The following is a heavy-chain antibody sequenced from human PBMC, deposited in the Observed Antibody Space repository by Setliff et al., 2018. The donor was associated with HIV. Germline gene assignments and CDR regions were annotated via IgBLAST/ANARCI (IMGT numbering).Heavy chain of an antibody. CDR1: TFNNYA. CDR2: ISGSGGST. D-gene: IGHD3-22*01. V-gene: IGHV3-23*01. CDR3: AKGSVRMHYYDSSGYFQH. J-gene: IGHJ1*01. Sequence: TFNNYAMSWVRQAPGKGLEWVSSISGSGGSTYYADSVKGRFTISRNNSKNTLYLQMNSLRAEDTAVYYCAKGSVRMHYYDSSGYFQHWGQGTPVTV.